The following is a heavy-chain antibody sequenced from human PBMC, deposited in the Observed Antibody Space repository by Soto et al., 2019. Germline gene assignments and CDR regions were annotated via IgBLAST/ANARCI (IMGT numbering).Heavy chain of an antibody. Sequence: ASVKVSCKASGGTFSSYAISWVRQAPGQGLEWMGGIIPIFGTANYAQKFQGRVTITADESTSTAYMELSSLRSEDTAVYYCARDPAWVPAAISFPSYGMDVWGQGTTVTVSS. CDR2: IIPIFGTA. CDR1: GGTFSSYA. V-gene: IGHV1-69*13. D-gene: IGHD2-2*01. CDR3: ARDPAWVPAAISFPSYGMDV. J-gene: IGHJ6*02.